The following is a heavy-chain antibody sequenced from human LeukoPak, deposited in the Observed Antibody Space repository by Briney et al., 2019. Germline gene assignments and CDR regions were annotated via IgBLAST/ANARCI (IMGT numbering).Heavy chain of an antibody. J-gene: IGHJ3*02. CDR1: GFTFSSYS. CDR2: ISSSSSYI. Sequence: PGGSLRLSCAASGFTFSSYSMNWVRQAPGKGLEWGSSISSSSSYIYYADSVKGRFTISRDNAKNSLYLQMNSLRAEDTAVYYCARTPSGSLAFDIWGQGTMVTVSP. CDR3: ARTPSGSLAFDI. V-gene: IGHV3-21*01. D-gene: IGHD3-10*01.